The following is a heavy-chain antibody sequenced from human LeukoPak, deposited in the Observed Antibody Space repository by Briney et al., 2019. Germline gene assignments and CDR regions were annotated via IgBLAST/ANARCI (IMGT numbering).Heavy chain of an antibody. D-gene: IGHD3-22*01. V-gene: IGHV4-59*01. CDR1: GGSISSYY. CDR2: IYYSGST. Sequence: SETLSLTCTVSGGSISSYYWSWIRQPPGKGLEWIGYIYYSGSTNYNPSLKSRVTISVDTSKNQFSLKLSSVTAADTAVYYCARVSDYYDSSGYYSGWFDPWGQGTLVTVSS. CDR3: ARVSDYYDSSGYYSGWFDP. J-gene: IGHJ5*02.